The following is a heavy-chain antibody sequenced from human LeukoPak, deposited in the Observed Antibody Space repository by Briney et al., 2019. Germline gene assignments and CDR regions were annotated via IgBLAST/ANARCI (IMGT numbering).Heavy chain of an antibody. V-gene: IGHV3-23*01. CDR3: AKWKYSSSGLDDY. CDR1: GFTFSSYA. J-gene: IGHJ4*02. CDR2: IRDSGSST. Sequence: TGGSLRLSCAASGFTFSSYAMSWVRQAPGKGLEWVSAIRDSGSSTHYADSVKGRFTISRDNSKNTLYVQMNSLGAEDTAVYYCAKWKYSSSGLDDYWGQGTLVTVSS. D-gene: IGHD6-6*01.